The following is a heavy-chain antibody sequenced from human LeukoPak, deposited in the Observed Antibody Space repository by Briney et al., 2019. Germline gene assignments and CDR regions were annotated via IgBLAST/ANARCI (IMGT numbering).Heavy chain of an antibody. CDR3: ARGGGIFGVLTTAHYYGMDV. CDR2: INPIFRSP. CDR1: GGTFTNAA. Sequence: SVKVSCKASGGTFTNAAISWVRQAPGQGLEWMGGINPIFRSPNYAQRFQGRVTIIADESTGTAYMELSSLKIDDTAIYYCARGGGIFGVLTTAHYYGMDVWGQGTTVTVSS. V-gene: IGHV1-69*13. D-gene: IGHD3-3*01. J-gene: IGHJ6*02.